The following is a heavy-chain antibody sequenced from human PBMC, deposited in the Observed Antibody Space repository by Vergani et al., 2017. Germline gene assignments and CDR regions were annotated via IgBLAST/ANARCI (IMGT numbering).Heavy chain of an antibody. J-gene: IGHJ3*02. CDR1: GFTFSSYE. CDR3: ARFTIIGVVTIDAFDI. Sequence: EVQLVESGGGLVQPGGSLRLSCAASGFTFSSYEMNWVRQAPGKGLEWVSYISSSGSTIYYADSVKGRFTISRDNAKNSLYLQMNSLRAEDTAVYYCARFTIIGVVTIDAFDIWGQGTMVTVSS. CDR2: ISSSGSTI. V-gene: IGHV3-48*03. D-gene: IGHD3-3*01.